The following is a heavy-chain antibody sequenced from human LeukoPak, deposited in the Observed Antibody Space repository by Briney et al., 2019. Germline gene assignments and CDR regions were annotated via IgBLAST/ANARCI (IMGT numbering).Heavy chain of an antibody. Sequence: SETLSLTCTVSGGSISSYYWSWIRQPPGKGLEWIGYIYYSGSTNYNPSLKSRVTISVDTSKNQFSLKLSSVTAADTAVYYCVSALTVTDWFDPWGQGTLVTVSS. J-gene: IGHJ5*02. D-gene: IGHD4-17*01. CDR2: IYYSGST. CDR1: GGSISSYY. V-gene: IGHV4-59*01. CDR3: VSALTVTDWFDP.